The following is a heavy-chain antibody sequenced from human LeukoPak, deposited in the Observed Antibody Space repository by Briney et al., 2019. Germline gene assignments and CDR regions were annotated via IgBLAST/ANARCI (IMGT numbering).Heavy chain of an antibody. CDR2: IYHSGST. V-gene: IGHV4-30-2*01. J-gene: IGHJ5*02. CDR1: GGSISSGGYS. CDR3: ARGRGGWFDP. Sequence: SQTLSLTCAVSGGSISSGGYSWSWIRQPPGKGLEWIGYIYHSGSTNYNPSLKSRVTISVDTSKNQFSLKLSSVTAADTAVYYCARGRGGWFDPWGQGTLVTVSS.